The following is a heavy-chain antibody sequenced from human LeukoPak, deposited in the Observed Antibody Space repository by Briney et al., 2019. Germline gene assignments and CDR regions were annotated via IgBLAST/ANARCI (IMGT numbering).Heavy chain of an antibody. J-gene: IGHJ4*02. CDR1: NYTFTSYG. D-gene: IGHD3-10*01. Sequence: ASVKVSCKASNYTFTSYGISWVRQAPGQGLEWMAWINAYNGDTNYAQKLQGRVTLTTETSTSTAYMELRSLRPDDTAVYYCARDGSGVWFDYWGQGTLVTVSS. CDR3: ARDGSGVWFDY. V-gene: IGHV1-18*01. CDR2: INAYNGDT.